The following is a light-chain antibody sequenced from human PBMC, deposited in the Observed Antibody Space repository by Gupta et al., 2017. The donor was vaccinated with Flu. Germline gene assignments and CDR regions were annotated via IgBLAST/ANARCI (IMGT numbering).Light chain of an antibody. V-gene: IGLV2-23*02. CDR1: SSDVGSYNL. CDR3: CSYAGSSTCV. Sequence: SITISCTGTSSDVGSYNLVSWYQQHPGKAPKLMICEVSKRPSGVSNRFSGSKSGNTASLTISGLQAEDEADYYCCSYAGSSTCVFGTGTKVTVL. J-gene: IGLJ1*01. CDR2: EVS.